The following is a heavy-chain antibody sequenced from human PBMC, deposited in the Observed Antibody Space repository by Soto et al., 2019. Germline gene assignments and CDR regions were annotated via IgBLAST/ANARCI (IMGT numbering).Heavy chain of an antibody. J-gene: IGHJ3*02. Sequence: SETLSLTCAVYGGSFSGYYWSWIRQPPGKGLEWIGEINHSGSTNYNPSLKSRVTISVDTSKNQFSLKLSSVTAADTAVYYCARGSSRADYISGGVVPPWDAFDIWGQGTMVTVSS. CDR3: ARGSSRADYISGGVVPPWDAFDI. CDR1: GGSFSGYY. D-gene: IGHD3-16*01. CDR2: INHSGST. V-gene: IGHV4-34*01.